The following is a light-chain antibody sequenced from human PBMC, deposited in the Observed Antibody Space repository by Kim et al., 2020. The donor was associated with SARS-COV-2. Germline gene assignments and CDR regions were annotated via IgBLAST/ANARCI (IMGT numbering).Light chain of an antibody. Sequence: SVNTTCTLSSGHSSYDVAWHQQQPEKGPRYLMKLNSDGSNNKGDGIPDRFSGSSSGAERYLTISSLQSEDEADYYCQAWGTGTWMFGGGTQLTVL. CDR1: SGHSSYD. J-gene: IGLJ3*02. CDR2: LNSDGSN. V-gene: IGLV4-69*01. CDR3: QAWGTGTWM.